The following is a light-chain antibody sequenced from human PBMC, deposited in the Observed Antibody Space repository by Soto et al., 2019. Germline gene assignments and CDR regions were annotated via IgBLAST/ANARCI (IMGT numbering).Light chain of an antibody. Sequence: DIQMTQSPSTLSASVGDRVTITCRASQSISSWLAWYQQKPGKAPKLPIYDASSLESGVPSRFSGSGSGTEFTLTISSLQPDGFATYYCQQYNSYSTFGQGTKVDIK. V-gene: IGKV1-5*01. CDR2: DAS. CDR3: QQYNSYST. CDR1: QSISSW. J-gene: IGKJ1*01.